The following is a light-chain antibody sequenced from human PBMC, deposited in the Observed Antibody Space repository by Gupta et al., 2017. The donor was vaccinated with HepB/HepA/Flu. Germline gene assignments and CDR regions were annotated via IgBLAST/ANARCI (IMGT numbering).Light chain of an antibody. Sequence: QSVLTQPPSVSGAPGQRVPISCPGRRSNIGAGYDVHWYQQLPGTAPKLLIYGNSNRPSGVPDRFSDSKSGTSASLAITGLQAEDEADYYCQSYDSSLSGSKVFGGGTKLTVL. J-gene: IGLJ3*02. CDR2: GNS. V-gene: IGLV1-40*01. CDR3: QSYDSSLSGSKV. CDR1: RSNIGAGYD.